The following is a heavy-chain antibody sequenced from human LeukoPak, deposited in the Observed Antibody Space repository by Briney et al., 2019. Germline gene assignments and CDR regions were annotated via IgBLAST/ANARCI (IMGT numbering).Heavy chain of an antibody. V-gene: IGHV4-59*11. J-gene: IGHJ6*02. D-gene: IGHD3-16*01. CDR2: IYNSGGT. Sequence: SETLSLTCTVSGGSISSHYWSWIRQPPGRGLEWIGYIYNSGGTNYNPSLKSRVTISVDTSKNQFSLKLSSVTAADTAVYYCARVDPPRLITPRGSYGMDVWGQGTTVTVSS. CDR1: GGSISSHY. CDR3: ARVDPPRLITPRGSYGMDV.